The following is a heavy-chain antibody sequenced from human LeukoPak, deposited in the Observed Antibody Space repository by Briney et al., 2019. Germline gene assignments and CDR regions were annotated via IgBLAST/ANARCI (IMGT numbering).Heavy chain of an antibody. V-gene: IGHV3-23*01. D-gene: IGHD3-3*01. Sequence: GGSLRLSCAASGFTFSSYAMSWVRQAPGKGLEWVSAISGSGGSTYYADSVKGRFTISRDNSKNTLYLQMNSLRAEDTAVYYCAAKSVVTIFGVVTPGYGMDVWGQGTTVTVSS. CDR3: AAKSVVTIFGVVTPGYGMDV. CDR2: ISGSGGST. CDR1: GFTFSSYA. J-gene: IGHJ6*02.